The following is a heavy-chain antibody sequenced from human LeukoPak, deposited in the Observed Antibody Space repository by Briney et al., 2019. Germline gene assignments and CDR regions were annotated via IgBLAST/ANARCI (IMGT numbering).Heavy chain of an antibody. CDR1: GFTLNTHA. J-gene: IGHJ6*01. Sequence: GGSLRLSCAASGFTLNTHAMNWVRQAPGKGLEWVSGVGGSGDTTYYGDSVKGRFTISRDNSKNTLYLQMNSLRAEDTAVYYCAKGVHQLVYKYGMDVWGRGTTVTVSS. CDR2: VGGSGDTT. D-gene: IGHD4/OR15-4a*01. V-gene: IGHV3-23*01. CDR3: AKGVHQLVYKYGMDV.